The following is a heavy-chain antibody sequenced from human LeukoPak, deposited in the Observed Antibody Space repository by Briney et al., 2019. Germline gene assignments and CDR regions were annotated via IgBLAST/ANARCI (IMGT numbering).Heavy chain of an antibody. D-gene: IGHD3-22*01. CDR1: GYTFTSYG. CDR2: ISAYNGNT. Sequence: ASVKVSCKASGYTFTSYGISWVRQAPGQGLEWMGWISAYNGNTNYAQKLQGRVTMTTDTSTSTAYMELRSLRSDDTAVYYCARDRRSGYYLGRVDYWGQGTLVTVSS. V-gene: IGHV1-18*01. J-gene: IGHJ4*02. CDR3: ARDRRSGYYLGRVDY.